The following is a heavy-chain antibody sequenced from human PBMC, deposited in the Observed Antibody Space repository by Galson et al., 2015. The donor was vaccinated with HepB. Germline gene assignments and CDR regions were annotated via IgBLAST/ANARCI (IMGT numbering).Heavy chain of an antibody. Sequence: SLRLSCAASGFIFSNYWMNWVRQAPGKGLEWVTVISYDGSNKYYADSVKGRFTVSRDNSKNTLYLQMNSLRAEDTAVYYCARASHCSSTSCYNAFDIWGQGTMVTVSS. CDR1: GFIFSNYW. J-gene: IGHJ3*02. CDR3: ARASHCSSTSCYNAFDI. D-gene: IGHD2-2*02. V-gene: IGHV3-30-3*01. CDR2: ISYDGSNK.